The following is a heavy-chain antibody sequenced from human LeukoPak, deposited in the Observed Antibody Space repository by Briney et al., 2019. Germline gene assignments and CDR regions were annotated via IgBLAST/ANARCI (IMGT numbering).Heavy chain of an antibody. CDR2: INDRGHT. D-gene: IGHD4-23*01. Sequence: PSETLSLTCSVHGGSFIGYHWNWIRQSPEKGLEWIGEINDRGHTNYNPSLESRVTISVDASKKQFSLKLNSVTAADTAVYYCARDPTTVVTLPYYLDFWGQGTLVTVSS. CDR3: ARDPTTVVTLPYYLDF. V-gene: IGHV4-34*01. CDR1: GGSFIGYH. J-gene: IGHJ4*02.